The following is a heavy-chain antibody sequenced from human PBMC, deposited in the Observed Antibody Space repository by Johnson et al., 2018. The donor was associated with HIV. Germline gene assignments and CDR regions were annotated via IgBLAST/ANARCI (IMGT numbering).Heavy chain of an antibody. D-gene: IGHD3-3*01. CDR3: AKGVLEWLLFTAFDI. Sequence: QVQVVESGGGVVQPGRSLRLSCAASGFTFSSYAMHWVRQAPGKGLEWVAVISYDGSNKYYADSVKGRFTISRDNSKNTLYLQMNSLGAEDTAVYYCAKGVLEWLLFTAFDIWGQGTMVTVSS. V-gene: IGHV3-30*04. J-gene: IGHJ3*02. CDR1: GFTFSSYA. CDR2: ISYDGSNK.